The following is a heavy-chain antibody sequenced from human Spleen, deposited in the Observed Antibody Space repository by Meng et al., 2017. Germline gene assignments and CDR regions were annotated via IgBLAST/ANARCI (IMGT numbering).Heavy chain of an antibody. J-gene: IGHJ4*02. D-gene: IGHD3-10*01. CDR2: SNAVFGTT. CDR3: ATKLEGFGESIRDY. V-gene: IGHV1-69*13. CDR1: GGIFSNYV. Sequence: SVKVSCKALGGIFSNYVIGWVRQAPGQGLEWMGGSNAVFGTTNYAQKFQGRVTITSDESTSTAYMELSSLRSEDTAVYYCATKLEGFGESIRDYWGQGTLVTVSS.